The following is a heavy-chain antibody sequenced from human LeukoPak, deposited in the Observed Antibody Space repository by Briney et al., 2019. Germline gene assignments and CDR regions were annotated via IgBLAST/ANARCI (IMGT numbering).Heavy chain of an antibody. CDR3: ARAYPAATFDY. D-gene: IGHD2-2*01. V-gene: IGHV4-59*01. J-gene: IGHJ4*02. Sequence: SETLSLTCTVSGGSISSYYWSWIRQPPGKGLEWIGYIYYRGSTNYNPSLKSRVTISVDTSKNQFSLKLSSVTAADTAVYYCARAYPAATFDYWGQGTLVTVSS. CDR2: IYYRGST. CDR1: GGSISSYY.